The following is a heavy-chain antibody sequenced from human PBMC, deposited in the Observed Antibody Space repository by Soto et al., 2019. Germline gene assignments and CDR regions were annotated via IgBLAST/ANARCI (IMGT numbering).Heavy chain of an antibody. CDR2: IYPGDSDT. Sequence: GESLKISCKGTGYSFTSYWIGWVRQMPGKGLEWMGIIYPGDSDTRYSPSFQGQVTISADKSISTAYLQWSSLKASDTAMYYCARHDYGDYYYYGMDVWGQGTTVTVSS. V-gene: IGHV5-51*01. D-gene: IGHD4-17*01. CDR1: GYSFTSYW. J-gene: IGHJ6*02. CDR3: ARHDYGDYYYYGMDV.